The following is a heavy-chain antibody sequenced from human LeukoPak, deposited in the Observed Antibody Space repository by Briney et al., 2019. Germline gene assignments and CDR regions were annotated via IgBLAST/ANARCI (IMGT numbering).Heavy chain of an antibody. Sequence: GGSLRLSRAASAIIFSTYNMNWVRRAPGKGLAWVSSISSGSTYIYYADSVKGRFTISRDNDKNSLYLQMNSLRAEDTAVYYCAREGSDGFDIWGQGTMVTVSS. J-gene: IGHJ3*02. CDR2: ISSGSTYI. CDR3: AREGSDGFDI. D-gene: IGHD3-10*01. CDR1: AIIFSTYN. V-gene: IGHV3-21*06.